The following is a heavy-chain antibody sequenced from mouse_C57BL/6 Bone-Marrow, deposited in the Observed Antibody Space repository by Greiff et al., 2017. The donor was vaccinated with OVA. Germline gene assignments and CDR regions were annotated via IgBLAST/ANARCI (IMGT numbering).Heavy chain of an antibody. J-gene: IGHJ1*03. CDR3: ARQVHYYGSSYDV. V-gene: IGHV5-6*02. CDR1: GFTFSSYG. Sequence: EVMLVESGGDLVKPGGSLKLSCAASGFTFSSYGMSWVRQTPDKRLEWVATISSGGSYTYYPDSVKGRFTISRDNAKNTLYLQMSSLKSEDTAMYYCARQVHYYGSSYDVWGTGTTVTVSS. D-gene: IGHD1-1*01. CDR2: ISSGGSYT.